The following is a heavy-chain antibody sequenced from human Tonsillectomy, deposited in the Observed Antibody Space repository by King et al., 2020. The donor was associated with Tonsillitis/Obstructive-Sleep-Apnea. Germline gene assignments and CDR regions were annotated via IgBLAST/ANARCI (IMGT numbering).Heavy chain of an antibody. Sequence: QLQESGPGLVKPSETLSLTCTVSGGSIRSHYWTWIRQPPGRGLEWIGHIYVCGSTSYNPSLKSRVTISVDTSNNQFSLRLSSVPAADTAVYYCARDWGGSGWTGVNWFDPWGQGTLVTVSS. V-gene: IGHV4-59*11. D-gene: IGHD6-19*01. CDR3: ARDWGGSGWTGVNWFDP. CDR1: GGSIRSHY. J-gene: IGHJ5*02. CDR2: IYVCGST.